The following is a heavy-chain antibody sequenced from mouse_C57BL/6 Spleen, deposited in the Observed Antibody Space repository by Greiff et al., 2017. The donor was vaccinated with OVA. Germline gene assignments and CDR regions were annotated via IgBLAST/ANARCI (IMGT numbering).Heavy chain of an antibody. D-gene: IGHD4-1*01. Sequence: EVQLQQSGPGLVKPSQSLSLTCSVTGYSITSGYYWNWIRQFPGNKLEWMGYISYDGSNNYNPSLKNRISITRDTSKNQFFLKLNSVTTEDTATYYCAHTLTTYWYFDVWGTGTTVTVSS. CDR3: AHTLTTYWYFDV. V-gene: IGHV3-6*01. CDR1: GYSITSGYY. J-gene: IGHJ1*03. CDR2: ISYDGSN.